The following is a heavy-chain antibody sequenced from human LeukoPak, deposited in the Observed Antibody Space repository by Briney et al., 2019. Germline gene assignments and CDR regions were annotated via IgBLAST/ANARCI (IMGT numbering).Heavy chain of an antibody. CDR3: ARGGAAVFYYYYMDV. D-gene: IGHD6-13*01. CDR1: GFTVSSNY. J-gene: IGHJ6*03. CDR2: IYSGGST. Sequence: AGGSLRLSCAASGFTVSSNYMSWVRQAPGKGLEWVSVIYSGGSTYYADSVKGRFTISRDNSKNTLYLQMNSLRAEDTAVYYCARGGAAVFYYYYMDVWGKGTTVTVSS. V-gene: IGHV3-53*01.